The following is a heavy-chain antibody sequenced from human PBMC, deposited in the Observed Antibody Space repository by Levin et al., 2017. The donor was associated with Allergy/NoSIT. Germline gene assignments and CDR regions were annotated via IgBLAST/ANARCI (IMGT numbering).Heavy chain of an antibody. J-gene: IGHJ4*02. Sequence: GGSLRLSCAASGFTFSSYGMHWVRQAPGKGLEWVAVISYDGSNKYYADSVKGRFTISRDNSKNTLYLQMNSLRAEDTAVYYCAKDSMPRITMIVVVITSYFDYWGQGTLVTVFS. D-gene: IGHD3-22*01. CDR3: AKDSMPRITMIVVVITSYFDY. V-gene: IGHV3-30*18. CDR1: GFTFSSYG. CDR2: ISYDGSNK.